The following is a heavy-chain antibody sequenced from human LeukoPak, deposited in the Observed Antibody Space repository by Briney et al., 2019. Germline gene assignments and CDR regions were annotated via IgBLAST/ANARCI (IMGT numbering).Heavy chain of an antibody. CDR3: ARARWGAAAGSYAFDI. J-gene: IGHJ3*02. CDR2: IYYSGST. Sequence: PSETLSLTCTVSGGSISSGDYYWSWIRQPPGKGLEWIGYIYYSGSTYYNPSLKSRVTISVDTSKNQFSLKLSSVTAADTAVYYCARARWGAAAGSYAFDIWGQGTMVTVSS. V-gene: IGHV4-30-4*01. D-gene: IGHD6-13*01. CDR1: GGSISSGDYY.